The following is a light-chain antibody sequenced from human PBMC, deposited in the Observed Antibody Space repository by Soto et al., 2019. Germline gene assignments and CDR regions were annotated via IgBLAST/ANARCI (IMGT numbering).Light chain of an antibody. V-gene: IGKV3-20*01. J-gene: IGKJ1*01. CDR1: QTVRNNY. Sequence: ESVLTQSPSTLSLSPGERATLFCRVSQTVRNNYLAWYQQRPGQAPRLLIYAASSRATGIPDRFSGSGSGTDFTLTISRLEPEDFAVYYCQQYGSSPRTFGRRAKVDIK. CDR3: QQYGSSPRT. CDR2: AAS.